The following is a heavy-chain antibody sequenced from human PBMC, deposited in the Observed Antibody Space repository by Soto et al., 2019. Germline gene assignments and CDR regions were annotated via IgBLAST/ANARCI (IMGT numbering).Heavy chain of an antibody. CDR1: GFTFSSYA. CDR3: AKAPTYYDILTGVPG. CDR2: ISGSGGST. J-gene: IGHJ4*02. D-gene: IGHD3-9*01. Sequence: GGSLRLSCAASGFTFSSYAMSWVRQAPGKGLEWVSAISGSGGSTYYADSVKGRFTISRDNSKNTLYLQMNSLRAEDTAVYYCAKAPTYYDILTGVPGWGQGTLVTVSS. V-gene: IGHV3-23*01.